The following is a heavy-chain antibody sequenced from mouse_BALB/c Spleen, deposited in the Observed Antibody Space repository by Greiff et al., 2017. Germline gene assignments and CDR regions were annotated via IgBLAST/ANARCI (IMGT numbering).Heavy chain of an antibody. V-gene: IGHV5-17*02. CDR1: GFTFSSFG. J-gene: IGHJ4*01. D-gene: IGHD1-1*02. CDR3: ARWGGTHYYAMDY. CDR2: ISSGSSTI. Sequence: EVKRVESGGGLVQPGGSRKLSCAASGFTFSSFGMHWVRQAPEKGLEWVAYISSGSSTIYYADTVKGRFTISRDNPKNTLFLQMTSLRSEDTAMYYCARWGGTHYYAMDYWGQGTSVTVSS.